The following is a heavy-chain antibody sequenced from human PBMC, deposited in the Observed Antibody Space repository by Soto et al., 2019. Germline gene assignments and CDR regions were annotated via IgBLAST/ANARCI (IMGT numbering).Heavy chain of an antibody. Sequence: QVQLVQSGAEVKKPGASVKVSCKASGYTFTSYAISWVRQAPGQGLEWMGGIIPIFGTANYAQKFQGRVTITADESTSTAYMELSSLRSEDTAVYYCARGEMATTPYYFDYWGQGTLVTVSS. CDR3: ARGEMATTPYYFDY. CDR2: IIPIFGTA. J-gene: IGHJ4*02. D-gene: IGHD1-1*01. V-gene: IGHV1-69*13. CDR1: GYTFTSYA.